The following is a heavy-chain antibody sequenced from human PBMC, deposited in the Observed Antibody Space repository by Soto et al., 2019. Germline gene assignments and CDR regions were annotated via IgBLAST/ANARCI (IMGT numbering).Heavy chain of an antibody. V-gene: IGHV4-30-4*01. D-gene: IGHD3-10*01. CDR1: GGSINSWDYY. Sequence: SETLSLACTVSGGSINSWDYYWTWVRQPPGKGLEWIGNIFHSGSTYYTPSLQSRVTISPDTSKNHFSLKLSSVTPADTAVYYCARDRYYGSGTYYNFYSGMDVWGQGTTVTVSS. CDR2: IFHSGST. CDR3: ARDRYYGSGTYYNFYSGMDV. J-gene: IGHJ6*02.